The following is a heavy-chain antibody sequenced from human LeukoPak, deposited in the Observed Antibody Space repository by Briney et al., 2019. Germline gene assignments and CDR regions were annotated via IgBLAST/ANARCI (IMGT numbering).Heavy chain of an antibody. CDR3: ARARYGDEFDY. V-gene: IGHV3-23*01. CDR1: GFTFSTYA. J-gene: IGHJ4*02. D-gene: IGHD4-17*01. Sequence: GGSLRLSCAASGFTFSTYAMTWVRQAPGKGLEWVSLISGTGGSTYYADSVKGRFTISRDNSKNTLYLQMNSLRAEDTAVYYCARARYGDEFDYWGQGTLVTVSS. CDR2: ISGTGGST.